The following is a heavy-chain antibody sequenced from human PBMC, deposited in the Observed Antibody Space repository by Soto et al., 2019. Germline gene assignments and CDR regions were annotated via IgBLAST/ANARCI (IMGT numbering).Heavy chain of an antibody. D-gene: IGHD3-10*01. Sequence: PSETLSLTCTVSGGSILSYYWSWIRQPPGKGLEWIGYIYYSGSTNYNPSLKSRVTISVDTSKNQFSLKLNSVTAADTALFYCARARGSYYNFDYWGQGTLVTVSS. CDR3: ARARGSYYNFDY. J-gene: IGHJ4*02. V-gene: IGHV4-59*01. CDR1: GGSILSYY. CDR2: IYYSGST.